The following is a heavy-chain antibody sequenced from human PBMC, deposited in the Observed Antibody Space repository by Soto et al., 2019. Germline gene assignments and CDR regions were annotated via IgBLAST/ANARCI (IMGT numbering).Heavy chain of an antibody. V-gene: IGHV4-59*01. CDR1: GGSISSYY. D-gene: IGHD3-22*01. Sequence: SETLSLTCTVSGGSISSYYWSWIRQPPGKGLEWIGYIYYSGGTNYNPSLKSRVTISVDTSKNQFSLKLSSVTAADTAVYYCARDRDSSGYWVGMDVWGQGTTVTVSS. CDR2: IYYSGGT. J-gene: IGHJ6*02. CDR3: ARDRDSSGYWVGMDV.